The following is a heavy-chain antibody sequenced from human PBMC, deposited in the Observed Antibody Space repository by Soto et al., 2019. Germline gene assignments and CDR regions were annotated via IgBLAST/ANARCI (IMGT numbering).Heavy chain of an antibody. CDR1: GGSISSSEW. V-gene: IGHV4-4*02. D-gene: IGHD6-6*01. Sequence: QVQLQESGPGLVKPAWTLSLTSPVSGGSISSSEWWSWVRQSPGKGLEWFGEVYHSGSTNYNPSLKSRITISVDKSKNQFSLKLSSVTAADTAEYYCALDSSSSHGGLYYYAMDVWGQGTTVTVSS. J-gene: IGHJ6*02. CDR3: ALDSSSSHGGLYYYAMDV. CDR2: VYHSGST.